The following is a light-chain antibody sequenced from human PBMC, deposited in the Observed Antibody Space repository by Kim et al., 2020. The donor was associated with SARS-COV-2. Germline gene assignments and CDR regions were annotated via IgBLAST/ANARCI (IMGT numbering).Light chain of an antibody. CDR3: SAWDASLRVWV. Sequence: QAGLTQPPSVSEDLRQTATLTCTGNNNNVAAQGAAWLQQHQGHPPKLLSYRNNSRPSGISDRLSVSRSGNTASLTITGLQPEDEADYYCSAWDASLRVWVFGGGTQLTVL. J-gene: IGLJ3*02. V-gene: IGLV10-54*01. CDR2: RNN. CDR1: NNNVAAQG.